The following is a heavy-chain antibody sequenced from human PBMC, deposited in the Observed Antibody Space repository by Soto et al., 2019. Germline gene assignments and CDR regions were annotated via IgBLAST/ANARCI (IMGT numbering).Heavy chain of an antibody. J-gene: IGHJ2*01. Sequence: QVQLVESGGGVVQPGRSLRLSCAASGFTFSSYGMHWVRQAPGKGLEWVAVIWYDGSNKYYADSVKGRFTISRDNSKKTLYLQMNSLRAEDTAVYYCAREVGAAEDWYFDLWGRGTLVTVSS. CDR2: IWYDGSNK. V-gene: IGHV3-33*01. D-gene: IGHD6-13*01. CDR3: AREVGAAEDWYFDL. CDR1: GFTFSSYG.